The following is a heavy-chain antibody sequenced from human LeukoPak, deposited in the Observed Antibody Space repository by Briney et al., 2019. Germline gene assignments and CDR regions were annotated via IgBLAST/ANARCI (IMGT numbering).Heavy chain of an antibody. CDR3: ARARNDYDSNGFSLLDY. CDR2: IWYDGSNI. J-gene: IGHJ4*02. V-gene: IGHV3-33*01. D-gene: IGHD3-22*01. Sequence: GTSLRLSCAASGVSFSSHGMHWVRQAPGKGLEWVAVIWYDGSNIYYTDSVKGRFTISRDNSKNTLYLQMNSLRAEDTALYYCARARNDYDSNGFSLLDYWGQGTLVTVSS. CDR1: GVSFSSHG.